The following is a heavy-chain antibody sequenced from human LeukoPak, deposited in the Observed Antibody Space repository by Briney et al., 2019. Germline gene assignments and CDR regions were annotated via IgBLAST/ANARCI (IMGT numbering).Heavy chain of an antibody. CDR3: AKAGAALPGYLSWFDP. CDR1: GFNFRKYG. J-gene: IGHJ5*02. V-gene: IGHV3-23*01. CDR2: LSGSGGST. D-gene: IGHD6-6*01. Sequence: AGGSLRLSCDASGFNFRKYGMTWVRQAPGKGLEWVSGLSGSGGSTYYADSVKGRFTISRDNSKNTLYLQMNSLRAEDTAVYYCAKAGAALPGYLSWFDPWGQGTLVTVSS.